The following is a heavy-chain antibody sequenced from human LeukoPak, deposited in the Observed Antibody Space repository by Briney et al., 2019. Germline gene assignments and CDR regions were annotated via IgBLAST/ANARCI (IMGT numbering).Heavy chain of an antibody. V-gene: IGHV3-30*02. Sequence: GGSLRLSCAASGFTFSSYGMHWVRQAPGKGLEWVAFIRYDGSNKYYADSVKGRFTISRDNSKNTLYLQMNSLRAEDTAVYYCAKEGGNYYGSAFNLWGQGTMVTVSP. CDR2: IRYDGSNK. D-gene: IGHD1-26*01. J-gene: IGHJ3*01. CDR3: AKEGGNYYGSAFNL. CDR1: GFTFSSYG.